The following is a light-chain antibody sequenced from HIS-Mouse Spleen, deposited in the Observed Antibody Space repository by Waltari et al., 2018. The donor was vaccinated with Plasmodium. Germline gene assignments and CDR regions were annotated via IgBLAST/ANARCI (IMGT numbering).Light chain of an antibody. Sequence: SSELTQDPAVSVALGQTVRITCQGDSLRSYYASWYQQKPGQAPVLVIYGKNNRPSGSPARCSGSSAGNTASLTITGAQAEDEADYYCNSRDSSGNHVVFGGGTKLTVL. CDR1: SLRSYY. J-gene: IGLJ2*01. CDR3: NSRDSSGNHVV. V-gene: IGLV3-19*01. CDR2: GKN.